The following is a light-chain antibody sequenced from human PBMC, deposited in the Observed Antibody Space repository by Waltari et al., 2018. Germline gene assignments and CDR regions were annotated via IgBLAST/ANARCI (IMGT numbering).Light chain of an antibody. Sequence: VILTQSPATLSLSPGERATTSCRASQSISSYLAWYQQKPGQAPRLLIYGASSRATGIPDRFSGSGSGTEFTLTISSLEPEDFAVYYCQKYSSSPYSFGQGTKVEIK. CDR2: GAS. J-gene: IGKJ2*03. V-gene: IGKV3-20*01. CDR3: QKYSSSPYS. CDR1: QSISSY.